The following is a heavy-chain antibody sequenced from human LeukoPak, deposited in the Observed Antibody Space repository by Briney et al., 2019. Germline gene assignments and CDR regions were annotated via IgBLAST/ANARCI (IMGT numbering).Heavy chain of an antibody. CDR3: ATLNPDSTYYYYMDV. CDR2: VDPEDGET. Sequence: ASVKVSCKASGYTFTDYYMHWVQQAPGKGLEWMGLVDPEDGETIYAEKVQGRVTITADTSTDTAYMELSSLRSEDTAVYYCATLNPDSTYYYYMDVLGKGTTVTVSS. V-gene: IGHV1-69-2*01. CDR1: GYTFTDYY. J-gene: IGHJ6*03. D-gene: IGHD2/OR15-2a*01.